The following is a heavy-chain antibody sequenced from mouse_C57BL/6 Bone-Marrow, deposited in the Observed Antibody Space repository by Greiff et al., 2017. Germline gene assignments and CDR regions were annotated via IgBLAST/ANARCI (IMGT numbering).Heavy chain of an antibody. CDR1: GFTFTDYY. J-gene: IGHJ4*01. Sequence: EVKLMESGGGLVQPGGSLSLSCAASGFTFTDYYMSWVRQPPGKALEWLGFIRNKANGYTTEYSASVKGRFTISRDNSQSILYLQMNALRAEDSATYYCARSDYGSSYRAMDYWGQGTSVTVSS. V-gene: IGHV7-3*01. CDR2: IRNKANGYTT. D-gene: IGHD1-1*01. CDR3: ARSDYGSSYRAMDY.